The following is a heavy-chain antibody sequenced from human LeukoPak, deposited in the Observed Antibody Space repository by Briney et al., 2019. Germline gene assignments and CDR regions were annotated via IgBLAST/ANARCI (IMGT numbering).Heavy chain of an antibody. V-gene: IGHV4-4*07. CDR1: GDSISNYH. CDR3: ARETGELPYYSDY. Sequence: PSETLSLTCTVSGDSISNYHWTWIRQPAGKGLEWIGRIYTSGSTNYNPSLKNRVTISGDTSKNQFSLKLSSVTAADTAVYYCARETGELPYYSDYWGQGTLVTVSS. CDR2: IYTSGST. D-gene: IGHD3-10*01. J-gene: IGHJ4*02.